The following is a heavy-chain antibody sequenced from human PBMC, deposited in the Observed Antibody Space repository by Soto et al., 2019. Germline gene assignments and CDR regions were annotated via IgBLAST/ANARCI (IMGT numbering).Heavy chain of an antibody. CDR3: ARVGYCTNGVCCSHYYYGMDV. V-gene: IGHV1-3*01. J-gene: IGHJ6*02. Sequence: ASVKVSCKASGYTFTSYAMHWVRQAPGQRLEWMGWINAGNGNTKYSEKFQGRVTITRDTSASTAYMELSSLRSEDTAVYYCARVGYCTNGVCCSHYYYGMDVWGQGTTVTVSS. CDR2: INAGNGNT. D-gene: IGHD2-8*01. CDR1: GYTFTSYA.